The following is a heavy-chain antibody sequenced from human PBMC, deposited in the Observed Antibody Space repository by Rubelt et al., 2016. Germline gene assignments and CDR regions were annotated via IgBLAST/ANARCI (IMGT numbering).Heavy chain of an antibody. Sequence: QLQLQESGPELVKPSETLSLTCAAYGESFSGYYWTWIRQPPGKGLEWIGDFSHSGGTNYNPSLKSRVTISLDTSKNQFPLRLGSVTGADTAVYYGAGGKDRRWFGPWGQGILVTVSS. CDR2: FSHSGGT. J-gene: IGHJ5*02. CDR1: GESFSGYY. V-gene: IGHV4-34*01. CDR3: AGGKDRRWFGP.